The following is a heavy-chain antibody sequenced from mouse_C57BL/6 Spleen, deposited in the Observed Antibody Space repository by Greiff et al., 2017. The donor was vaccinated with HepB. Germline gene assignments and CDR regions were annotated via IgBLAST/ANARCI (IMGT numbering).Heavy chain of an antibody. D-gene: IGHD1-1*01. CDR3: AREYYGSSSFAY. CDR1: GYTFTDYN. Sequence: VQLKESGPELVKPGASVKMSCKASGYTFTDYNLHWVKPSHGKSLEWIGYINPNNGGTSYNQKFKGQATLTVNKSSSTAYMELRSLTSEDSAVYYCAREYYGSSSFAYWGQVALVTVSA. CDR2: INPNNGGT. V-gene: IGHV1-22*01. J-gene: IGHJ3*01.